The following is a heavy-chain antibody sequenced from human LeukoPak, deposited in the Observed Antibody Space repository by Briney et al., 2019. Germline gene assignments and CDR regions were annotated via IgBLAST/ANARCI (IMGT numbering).Heavy chain of an antibody. Sequence: PGGSLRLSCAASGFTFSSYEMNWIRQAPGKGLEWVADISSSGSTIYFADSVNGRFTISRDNDKNSLYLLMNSLRADDTADYYCAELGITMIGGVWGKGTTVTISS. V-gene: IGHV3-48*03. D-gene: IGHD3-10*02. CDR2: ISSSGSTI. J-gene: IGHJ6*04. CDR1: GFTFSSYE. CDR3: AELGITMIGGV.